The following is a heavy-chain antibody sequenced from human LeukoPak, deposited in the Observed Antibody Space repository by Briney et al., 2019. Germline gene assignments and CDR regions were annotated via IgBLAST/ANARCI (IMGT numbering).Heavy chain of an antibody. V-gene: IGHV1-69*05. D-gene: IGHD3-10*01. CDR1: GGTFTSYA. CDR2: TIPICGTA. Sequence: ASVKVSCKASGGTFTSYAISWVRQAPGQGLEWRGGTIPICGTANYAQKFQGRVTITTDESTSTAYMELSSLRSEDTAVYYCARAELSSPDAFDIWGQGTMVTVSS. J-gene: IGHJ3*02. CDR3: ARAELSSPDAFDI.